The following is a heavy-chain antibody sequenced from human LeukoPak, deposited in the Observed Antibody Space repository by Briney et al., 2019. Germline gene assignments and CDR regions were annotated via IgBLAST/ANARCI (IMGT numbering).Heavy chain of an antibody. J-gene: IGHJ3*02. Sequence: ASVKVSCKASGYTFTGYHMHWVRQAPGQGLEWMGWINPNSGGTNYAQKFQGRVTMTRDTSISTAYMELSRLRSDDTAVYYCARETIARERGITMKRDTPDAFDIWGQGTMVTVSS. CDR1: GYTFTGYH. CDR2: INPNSGGT. D-gene: IGHD3-22*01. V-gene: IGHV1-2*02. CDR3: ARETIARERGITMKRDTPDAFDI.